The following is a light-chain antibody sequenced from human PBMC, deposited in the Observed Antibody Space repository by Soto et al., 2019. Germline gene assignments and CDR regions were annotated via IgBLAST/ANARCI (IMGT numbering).Light chain of an antibody. V-gene: IGLV2-14*01. CDR2: DVS. J-gene: IGLJ1*01. Sequence: QSVLTQPASVSGSPGQSITVSCTGTSSDVGGYSYVSWYQQLPGKAPKLMIYDVSDRPSGVSNRFSGSKSGNAASLTISGLQAEDEADYYCTSYTSSSLYAFGTGTKVTVL. CDR3: TSYTSSSLYA. CDR1: SSDVGGYSY.